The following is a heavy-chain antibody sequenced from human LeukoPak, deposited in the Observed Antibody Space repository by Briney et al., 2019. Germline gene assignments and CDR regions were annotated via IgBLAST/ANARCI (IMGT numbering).Heavy chain of an antibody. CDR1: GGSFSGYY. CDR3: ARGRQGIAVAGTPYYFDY. V-gene: IGHV4-34*01. D-gene: IGHD6-19*01. Sequence: SETLSLTCAVYGGSFSGYYWSWIRQPPGEGLEWIGEINHSGSTNYNPSLKSRVTISVDTSKNQFSLKLSSVTAADTAVHYCARGRQGIAVAGTPYYFDYWGQGTLVTVSS. CDR2: INHSGST. J-gene: IGHJ4*02.